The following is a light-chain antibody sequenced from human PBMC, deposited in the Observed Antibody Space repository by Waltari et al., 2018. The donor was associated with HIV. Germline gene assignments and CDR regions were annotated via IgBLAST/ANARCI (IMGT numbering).Light chain of an antibody. Sequence: NFMLTQPHSVSESPGKTVTISCTRSSGSIASNYVQWYQQRPGSAPTTVIYADNQRPSGVPDRFSGSIDSSSNSASLTISGLKTEDEADYYCQSYDSSNQRVFGGGTKLTVL. CDR1: SGSIASNY. V-gene: IGLV6-57*03. J-gene: IGLJ3*02. CDR2: ADN. CDR3: QSYDSSNQRV.